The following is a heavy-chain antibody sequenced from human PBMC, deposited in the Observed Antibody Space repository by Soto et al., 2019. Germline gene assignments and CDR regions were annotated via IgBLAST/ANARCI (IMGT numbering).Heavy chain of an antibody. D-gene: IGHD6-13*01. CDR1: GGSMRNYF. J-gene: IGHJ4*02. Sequence: SETLSLTCTVCGGSMRNYFWTWIRQPPGKGLEWIGYTHYSGTTSFSPSYNPSLRSRVTISEDTSKNQFSLKLLSVTTADTAVYFCAAGEASSRNLAPYYLDFWGQGTLVTVSS. V-gene: IGHV4-59*01. CDR3: AAGEASSRNLAPYYLDF. CDR2: THYSGTT.